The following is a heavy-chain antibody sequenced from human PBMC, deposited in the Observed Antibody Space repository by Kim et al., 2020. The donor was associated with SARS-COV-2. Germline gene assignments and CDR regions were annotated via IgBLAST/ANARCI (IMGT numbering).Heavy chain of an antibody. J-gene: IGHJ6*02. V-gene: IGHV1-69*13. CDR3: ARAGDIVVVVAAQSGYYYYGMDV. Sequence: SVKVSCKASGGTFSSYAISWVRQAPGQGLEWMGGIIPIFGTANYAQKFQGRVTITADESTSTAYMELSSLRSEDTAVYYCARAGDIVVVVAAQSGYYYYGMDVWGQGTTVTVSS. CDR2: IIPIFGTA. CDR1: GGTFSSYA. D-gene: IGHD2-15*01.